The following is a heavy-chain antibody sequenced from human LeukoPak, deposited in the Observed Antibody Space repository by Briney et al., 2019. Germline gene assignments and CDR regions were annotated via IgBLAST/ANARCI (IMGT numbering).Heavy chain of an antibody. CDR1: GYTFTSYG. CDR2: ISAYNGNT. D-gene: IGHD2-2*01. CDR3: ARVDCSSTSCYHYGMDV. Sequence: SVKVSCKASGYTFTSYGISWVRQAPGQGLEWMGWISAYNGNTNYAQKLQGRVTMATDTSTSTAYMELRSLRSDDTAVYYCARVDCSSTSCYHYGMDVWGQGTTVTVSS. V-gene: IGHV1-18*01. J-gene: IGHJ6*02.